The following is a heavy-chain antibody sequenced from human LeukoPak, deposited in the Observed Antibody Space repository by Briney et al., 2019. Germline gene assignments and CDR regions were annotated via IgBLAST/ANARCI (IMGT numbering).Heavy chain of an antibody. V-gene: IGHV3-33*01. CDR1: GFTFSSYG. J-gene: IGHJ4*02. Sequence: PGGSLRLSCAASGFTFSSYGMHWVRQAPGKGLEWVAVIWYDGSNKYYADSVKGRFTISRDNSKNTLYLQMNSLRAEDTAVYYCASPSGSYPEGFDYWGQGTLVTVSS. CDR2: IWYDGSNK. D-gene: IGHD1-26*01. CDR3: ASPSGSYPEGFDY.